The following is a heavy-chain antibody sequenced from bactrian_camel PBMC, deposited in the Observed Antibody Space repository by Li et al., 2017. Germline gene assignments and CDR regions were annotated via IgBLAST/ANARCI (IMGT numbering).Heavy chain of an antibody. V-gene: IGHV3S57*01. CDR2: ITGLPSLFRAA. D-gene: IGHD3*01. J-gene: IGHJ4*01. Sequence: VQLVESGGGSVQIGGSLRLSCAASGRLRCMGWFRQAPGKEVEWVAGITGLPSLFRAASYADSVKGRFTISKDNAKNTLYLQMNSLKPEDTALYYCAANPYSGCLGRDVTEYRYWGQGTQVTVS. CDR1: GRLRC. CDR3: AANPYSGCLGRDVTEYRY.